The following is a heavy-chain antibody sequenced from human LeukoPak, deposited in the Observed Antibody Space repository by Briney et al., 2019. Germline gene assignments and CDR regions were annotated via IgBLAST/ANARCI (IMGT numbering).Heavy chain of an antibody. V-gene: IGHV3-21*01. D-gene: IGHD6-19*01. CDR3: ASSAGQIAVAGTY. CDR1: GFTFSSYS. Sequence: PGGSLRLSCAASGFTFSSYSMNWVRQAPGKGLEWVSSISSSGSYIYYADSVKGRFTISRDNAKNSLYLQMNSLRAEDTAVYYCASSAGQIAVAGTYWGQGTLVTVSS. CDR2: ISSSGSYI. J-gene: IGHJ4*02.